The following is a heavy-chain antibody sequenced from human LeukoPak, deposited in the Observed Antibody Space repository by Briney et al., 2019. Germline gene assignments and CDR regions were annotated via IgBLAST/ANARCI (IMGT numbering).Heavy chain of an antibody. Sequence: ASVKVSCKASGYTFTNSYLHWVRQAPGQGLEWMGINNPSGGSTSYAQKFQGRITMTRDTSTSTVYMELSSLRSEDTAVYYCAREAGRSSWSGHTQYFDYWGQGTLVTVSS. D-gene: IGHD6-13*01. J-gene: IGHJ4*02. V-gene: IGHV1-46*01. CDR1: GYTFTNSY. CDR2: NNPSGGST. CDR3: AREAGRSSWSGHTQYFDY.